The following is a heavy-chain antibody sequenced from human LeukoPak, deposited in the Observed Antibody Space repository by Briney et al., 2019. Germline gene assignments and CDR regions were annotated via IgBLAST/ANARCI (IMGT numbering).Heavy chain of an antibody. CDR3: ARGGGSGWYGRDWFDP. J-gene: IGHJ5*02. Sequence: SETLSLTCTVSGGSISSYYWSWIRQPPGKGLEWIGYIYYSGSTNYNPSLKSRVTISVDTSKNQFSPKLSSVTTADTAVYYCARGGGSGWYGRDWFDPWGQGTLVTVSS. V-gene: IGHV4-59*08. D-gene: IGHD6-19*01. CDR1: GGSISSYY. CDR2: IYYSGST.